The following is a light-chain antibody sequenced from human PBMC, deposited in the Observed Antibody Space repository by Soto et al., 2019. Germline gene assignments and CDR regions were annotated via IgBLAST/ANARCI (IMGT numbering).Light chain of an antibody. CDR2: AFN. V-gene: IGLV2-11*01. CDR1: SSDVGDYNY. J-gene: IGLJ3*02. Sequence: QSALTQPRSVSGSPGQSVTISCTGTSSDVGDYNYVSWYQQHPGKAPKLLIYAFNIRPSGVPDRFSGSKSGNTASLTLSGLQAEDEADYSCCSYAGSYTWVFGGGTKLTVL. CDR3: CSYAGSYTWV.